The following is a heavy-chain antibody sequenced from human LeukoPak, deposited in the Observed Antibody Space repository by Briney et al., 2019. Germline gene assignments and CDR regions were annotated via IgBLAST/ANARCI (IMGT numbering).Heavy chain of an antibody. V-gene: IGHV5-51*01. Sequence: GESLKISCQGSGYSFATYWIGWVRQMPGKGLQWMGIIYPGDSDTRYSPSFQGQVTISADKSINTAYLQWNSLKASDTAIYYCARGRLSDYWGQGTLVTVSS. CDR2: IYPGDSDT. D-gene: IGHD1-26*01. J-gene: IGHJ4*02. CDR3: ARGRLSDY. CDR1: GYSFATYW.